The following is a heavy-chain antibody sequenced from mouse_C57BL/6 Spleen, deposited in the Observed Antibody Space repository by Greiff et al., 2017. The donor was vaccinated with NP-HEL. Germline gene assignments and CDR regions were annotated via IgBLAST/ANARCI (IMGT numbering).Heavy chain of an antibody. CDR1: GYTFTSYW. CDR2: IDPSDSYT. D-gene: IGHD1-1*01. V-gene: IGHV1-50*01. J-gene: IGHJ2*01. Sequence: QVQLQQPGAELVKPGASVKLSCKASGYTFTSYWMQWVKQRPGQGLEWIGEIDPSDSYTNYNQKFKGKATLTVDTSSSTAYMRLSSLTSEDSAVYYCARPSLLRCFDYAGQGTTLTVSS. CDR3: ARPSLLRCFDY.